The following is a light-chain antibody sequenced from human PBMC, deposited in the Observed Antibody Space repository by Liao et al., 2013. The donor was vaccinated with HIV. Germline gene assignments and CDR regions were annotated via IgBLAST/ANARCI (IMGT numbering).Light chain of an antibody. CDR3: QTWHISTLI. Sequence: SYHLTQPPSVSVPPGQTATITCSGERLGDKYATWYQQKSGQSPVLVIYEDTKRPAGIPDRFSGSNSGNTATLTISGTQPLDEADYYCQTWHISTLILGGGTKLTVL. CDR1: RLGDKY. J-gene: IGLJ2*01. CDR2: EDT. V-gene: IGLV3-1*01.